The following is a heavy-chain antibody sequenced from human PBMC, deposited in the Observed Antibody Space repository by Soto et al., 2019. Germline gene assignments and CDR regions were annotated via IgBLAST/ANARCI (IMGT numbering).Heavy chain of an antibody. CDR3: ARGHMIVVVATEGVFDC. D-gene: IGHD3-22*01. V-gene: IGHV3-30-3*01. Sequence: QVQLVESGGGVVQPGRSLRLSCAASGFTFSSYAMHWVRQAPGKGMEGVAVISYDGSNKYYADSVKGRFTISRDNSKNKPYLQMNSLRAEDTAVYYCARGHMIVVVATEGVFDCWGHGTLDTVSS. CDR1: GFTFSSYA. CDR2: ISYDGSNK. J-gene: IGHJ4*01.